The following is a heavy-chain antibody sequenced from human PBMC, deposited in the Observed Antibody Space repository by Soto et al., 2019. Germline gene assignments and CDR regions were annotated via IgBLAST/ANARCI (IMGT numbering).Heavy chain of an antibody. V-gene: IGHV3-15*07. CDR3: TTDEVHCSGGSCYRNPHFDY. CDR1: GLTFSNAW. CDR2: IKSKTDGGTT. J-gene: IGHJ4*02. Sequence: PGGSPRLSCAVSGLTFSNAWMNWVRQAPGKGLEWVGRIKSKTDGGTTDYAAPVKGRFTISRDDSKNTLYLQMNSLKTEDTAVYYCTTDEVHCSGGSCYRNPHFDYWGQGTLVTVSS. D-gene: IGHD2-15*01.